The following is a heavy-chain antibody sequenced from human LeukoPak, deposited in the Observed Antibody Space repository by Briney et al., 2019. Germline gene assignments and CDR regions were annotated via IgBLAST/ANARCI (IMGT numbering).Heavy chain of an antibody. CDR3: AGLEGEYSSGWYARYYYYGMDV. Sequence: PSETPSLPCTVSGGSLSSYYWSWGRQPPPEGQGWVGYIYYNGSTIYNPSLKSRVTISVDTSKNRFSLKLRSVTAADTAMYYCAGLEGEYSSGWYARYYYYGMDVWGQGTTVTVSS. J-gene: IGHJ6*02. CDR2: IYYNGST. CDR1: GGSLSSYY. D-gene: IGHD6-19*01. V-gene: IGHV4-59*08.